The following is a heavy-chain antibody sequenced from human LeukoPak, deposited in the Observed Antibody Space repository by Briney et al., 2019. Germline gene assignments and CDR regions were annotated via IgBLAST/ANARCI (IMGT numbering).Heavy chain of an antibody. V-gene: IGHV1-18*04. Sequence: ASVKVSCKASGYTFSSYGISWVRQAPGQGLEWMGWISAYNGNTNYAQKLQGRVTMTTDTSTSTAYVELRSLRSDDTAVYYCASEQWLGAFDIWGQGTMVTVSS. CDR2: ISAYNGNT. CDR1: GYTFSSYG. CDR3: ASEQWLGAFDI. D-gene: IGHD6-19*01. J-gene: IGHJ3*02.